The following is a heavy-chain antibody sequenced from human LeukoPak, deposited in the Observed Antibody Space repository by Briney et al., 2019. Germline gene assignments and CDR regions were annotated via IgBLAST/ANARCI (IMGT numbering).Heavy chain of an antibody. CDR3: ARVLGRIYGMEV. CDR1: GGSISSYY. V-gene: IGHV4-59*01. Sequence: PSETLSLTCTVSGGSISSYYWSWIRQPPGKGLEWIGYIYYSGSTNYNPSLKSRVTISVDTSKNQFSLKLSSVTAADTAVYYCARVLGRIYGMEVWGQGTTVTVSS. D-gene: IGHD1-26*01. CDR2: IYYSGST. J-gene: IGHJ6*02.